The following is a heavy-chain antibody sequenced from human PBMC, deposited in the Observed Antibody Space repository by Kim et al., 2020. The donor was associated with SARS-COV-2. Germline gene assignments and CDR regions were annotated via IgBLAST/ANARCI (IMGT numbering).Heavy chain of an antibody. CDR1: GYSFTSYW. CDR3: ARRLRYSSSSGRRNYYYYYGMDV. V-gene: IGHV5-10-1*01. J-gene: IGHJ6*02. Sequence: GESLKISCKGSGYSFTSYWISWVRQMPGKGLEWMGRIDPSDSYTNYSPSFQGHVTISADKSISTAYLQWSSLKASDTAMYYCARRLRYSSSSGRRNYYYYYGMDVWGQGTTVTVSS. CDR2: IDPSDSYT. D-gene: IGHD6-6*01.